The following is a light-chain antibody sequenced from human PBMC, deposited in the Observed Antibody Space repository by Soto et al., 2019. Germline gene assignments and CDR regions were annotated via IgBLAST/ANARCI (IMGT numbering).Light chain of an antibody. CDR2: SNN. V-gene: IGLV1-44*01. Sequence: QSVLTQPPSASGTPGQRVTISCSGSSSNIGANTVNWYQQLPGTAPKHLIYSNNQRPSGVPARFSGSKSGTSASLAISGPQYEDEADYYCATWDDRLNGVVFGGGTKVTVL. CDR1: SSNIGANT. CDR3: ATWDDRLNGVV. J-gene: IGLJ2*01.